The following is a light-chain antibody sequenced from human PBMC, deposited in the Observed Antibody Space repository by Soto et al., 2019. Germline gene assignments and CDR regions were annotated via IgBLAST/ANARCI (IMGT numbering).Light chain of an antibody. CDR3: AAWDDSLSGYV. Sequence: QSVLPQPPSASGTPGQRVTISCSGSSSNIGGNAVNWYQQLPGTTPKLLIYSNNQRPSGVPDRFSGSKSGTSASLAISGLQSEDEADYYCAAWDDSLSGYVFGTGTKVTVL. J-gene: IGLJ1*01. CDR1: SSNIGGNA. V-gene: IGLV1-44*01. CDR2: SNN.